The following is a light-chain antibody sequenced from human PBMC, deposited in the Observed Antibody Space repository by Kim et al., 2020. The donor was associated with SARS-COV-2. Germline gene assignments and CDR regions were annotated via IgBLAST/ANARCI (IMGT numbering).Light chain of an antibody. CDR2: AAS. CDR1: QGIGSY. V-gene: IGKV1-27*01. Sequence: ASVGDRVNMPCRTSQGIGSYIAWYQQEPGRLPELLIYAASALQSGVPFRFSGSGSGTDFTLTINSLQPEDVASYFCQKYNSDPWTFGQRTKVDIK. CDR3: QKYNSDPWT. J-gene: IGKJ1*01.